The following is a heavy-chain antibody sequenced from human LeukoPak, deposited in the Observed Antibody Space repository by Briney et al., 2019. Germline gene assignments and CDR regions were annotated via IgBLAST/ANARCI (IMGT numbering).Heavy chain of an antibody. D-gene: IGHD2-15*01. CDR3: ARVVRDINSARWFDP. J-gene: IGHJ5*02. Sequence: ASVKVSCKASGYTFTGYYMLWVRQAPGQGLEYMGWINPISGGTNYAQNFQGRVTMTRDTSISTAYMELSRLRSDDTAIYYCARVVRDINSARWFDPWGQGTLVTVSS. CDR1: GYTFTGYY. CDR2: INPISGGT. V-gene: IGHV1-2*02.